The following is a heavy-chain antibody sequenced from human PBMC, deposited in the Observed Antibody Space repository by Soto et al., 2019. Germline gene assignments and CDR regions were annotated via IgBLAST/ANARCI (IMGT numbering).Heavy chain of an antibody. CDR3: AKDRCGSISWITLFDY. V-gene: IGHV3-23*01. Sequence: EVQLLESGGGSVQSGGSLRLSCAAPGFTFRSYAMSWVRQAPGKGLEWVSTISGSGGGTYYADSVKGRFTISRDNSKNTLYLQMNGLRAEDTAVYYCAKDRCGSISWITLFDYWGQGTLVTVSS. J-gene: IGHJ4*02. D-gene: IGHD2-2*01. CDR2: ISGSGGGT. CDR1: GFTFRSYA.